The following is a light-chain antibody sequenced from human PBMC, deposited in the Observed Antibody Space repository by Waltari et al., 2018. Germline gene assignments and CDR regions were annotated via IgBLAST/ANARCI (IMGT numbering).Light chain of an antibody. J-gene: IGLJ2*01. CDR2: DVT. CDR1: RSAVGGYNY. CDR3: CSYAGSYTWV. V-gene: IGLV2-11*01. Sequence: QSALTQPRSVSGSPGPSVTISCTGTRSAVGGYNYVSGYQHHPGKTPNLMIYDVTKRPSGVPDRFSGSKSGNTASLTISGLQAEDEADYYCCSYAGSYTWVFGGGTKLTVL.